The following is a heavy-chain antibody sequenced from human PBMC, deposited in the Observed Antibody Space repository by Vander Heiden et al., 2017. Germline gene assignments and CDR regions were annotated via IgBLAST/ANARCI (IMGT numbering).Heavy chain of an antibody. CDR2: ISSSGSTI. D-gene: IGHD3-10*01. V-gene: IGHV3-11*01. Sequence: QVQLVEPGGGSVNPGGSLRLSCAPSGFPFSDYYMSWIRQAPGKGLEWVSYISSSGSTIYYADSVKGRFTISRDNAKNSLYLQMNSLRAEDTAVYYCASGEDTMVRGATYDYWGQGTLVTVSS. J-gene: IGHJ4*02. CDR3: ASGEDTMVRGATYDY. CDR1: GFPFSDYY.